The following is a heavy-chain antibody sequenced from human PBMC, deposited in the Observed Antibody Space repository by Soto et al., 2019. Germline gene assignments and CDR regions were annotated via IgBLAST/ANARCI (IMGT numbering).Heavy chain of an antibody. V-gene: IGHV3-33*01. CDR2: IWYDGSNK. CDR1: GFTFTNYG. D-gene: IGHD6-13*01. Sequence: QVQLVESGGGVVQPRRSLRLSCAASGFTFTNYGMHWVRQAPGKGLEWVAGIWYDGSNKYYADSVKGRFTISRDNSKNTLYLQMHSLRAEDTAVYYCAREQQQLFDYGGLGTLVTVSS. CDR3: AREQQQLFDY. J-gene: IGHJ4*02.